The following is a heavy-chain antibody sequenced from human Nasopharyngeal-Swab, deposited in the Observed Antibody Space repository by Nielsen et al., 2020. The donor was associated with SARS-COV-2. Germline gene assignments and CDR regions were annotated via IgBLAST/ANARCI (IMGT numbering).Heavy chain of an antibody. CDR1: GASISSYY. D-gene: IGHD3-3*01. CDR2: IYYSGST. J-gene: IGHJ4*02. Sequence: SETLSLTCTVSGASISSYYWSWIRQPPGKGLEWIGYIYYSGSTNYNPSLKSRVTISVDTSKNQFSLKLSSVTAADTAVYYCARHVSTTIFGVVIISYFDYWGQGTLVTVSS. CDR3: ARHVSTTIFGVVIISYFDY. V-gene: IGHV4-59*08.